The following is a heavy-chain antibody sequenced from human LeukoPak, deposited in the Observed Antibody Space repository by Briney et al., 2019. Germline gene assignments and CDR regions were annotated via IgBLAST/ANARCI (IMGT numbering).Heavy chain of an antibody. D-gene: IGHD2-15*01. CDR1: GYTFTSYD. CDR2: MNPKSGYT. J-gene: IGHJ4*02. Sequence: AAVKVSCKASGYTFTSYDINWVRQANGQGLEWMGWMNPKSGYTGHAQRFQGRVTITRDTYISTVYMELSSLISEDTAVYFCARVDGSPDYWGQGTLVTVSS. CDR3: ARVDGSPDY. V-gene: IGHV1-8*02.